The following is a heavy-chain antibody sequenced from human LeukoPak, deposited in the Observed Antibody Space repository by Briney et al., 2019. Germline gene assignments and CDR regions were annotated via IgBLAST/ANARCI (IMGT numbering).Heavy chain of an antibody. D-gene: IGHD3-10*01. CDR1: GGSISSSSYY. J-gene: IGHJ4*02. CDR2: IYYSGST. V-gene: IGHV4-39*01. CDR3: ARHRILLLWFGELVSNYFGY. Sequence: SETLSLTCTVSGGSISSSSYYWGWIRQPPGTGLEWIGSIYYSGSTYYNPSLKSRVTISVDTSKNQFSLKLSSVTAADTAVYYCARHRILLLWFGELVSNYFGYWGQGTLVTVSS.